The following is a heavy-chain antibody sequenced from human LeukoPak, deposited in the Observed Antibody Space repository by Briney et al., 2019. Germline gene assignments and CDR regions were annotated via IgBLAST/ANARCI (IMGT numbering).Heavy chain of an antibody. CDR3: AISPVYYDILTGYYKASPLDY. J-gene: IGHJ4*02. V-gene: IGHV7-4-1*02. Sequence: KTGGSLRLSCAASGYTFTSYAMNWVRQAPGQGLEWMGWINTNTGNPTYAQGFTGRFVFSLDTSVSTAYLQISSLKAEDTAVYYCAISPVYYDILTGYYKASPLDYWGQXXLVXVSS. CDR1: GYTFTSYA. CDR2: INTNTGNP. D-gene: IGHD3-9*01.